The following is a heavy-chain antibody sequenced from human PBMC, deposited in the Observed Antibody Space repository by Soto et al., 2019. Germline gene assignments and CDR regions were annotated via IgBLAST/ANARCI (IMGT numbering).Heavy chain of an antibody. J-gene: IGHJ4*02. Sequence: GASVKVSCKASGYTFTSYGISWVRQAPGQGLEWMGWISAYNGNTNYAQKLQGRVTMTTDTFTSTAYMELRSLRSDDTAVYYCARDSYVDVLLWFGELSPFDYWGQGTLVTVSS. CDR1: GYTFTSYG. CDR3: ARDSYVDVLLWFGELSPFDY. CDR2: ISAYNGNT. D-gene: IGHD3-10*01. V-gene: IGHV1-18*04.